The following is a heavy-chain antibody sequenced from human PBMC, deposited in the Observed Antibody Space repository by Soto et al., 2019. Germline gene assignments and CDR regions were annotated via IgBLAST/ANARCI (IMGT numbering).Heavy chain of an antibody. D-gene: IGHD6-6*01. CDR2: IYYSGST. V-gene: IGHV4-39*01. CDR1: GGSISSSSYY. J-gene: IGHJ4*02. CDR3: ARHVEAARPHYFDY. Sequence: SETLSLTCTVSGGSISSSSYYWGWIRQPPGKGLEWIGSIYYSGSTYYNPSLKSRVTISVDTSKNQFSLKLSSVTAADTAVYYCARHVEAARPHYFDYWGQGTLVTVSS.